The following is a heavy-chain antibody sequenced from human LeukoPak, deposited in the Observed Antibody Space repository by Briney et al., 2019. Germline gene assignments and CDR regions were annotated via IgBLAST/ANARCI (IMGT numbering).Heavy chain of an antibody. CDR3: AHFDSDSSGYYSRYFDY. J-gene: IGHJ4*02. D-gene: IGHD3-22*01. CDR2: IYWDDDK. Sequence: SGPTLVKPTQTLTLTCTFSGFSLSTSGVGVGWIRQPPGKALEWLALIYWDDDKRYSPSLKSRLTITKDTSKNQVVLTMTNMDPADTATYYCAHFDSDSSGYYSRYFDYWGQGTLVTVSS. CDR1: GFSLSTSGVG. V-gene: IGHV2-5*02.